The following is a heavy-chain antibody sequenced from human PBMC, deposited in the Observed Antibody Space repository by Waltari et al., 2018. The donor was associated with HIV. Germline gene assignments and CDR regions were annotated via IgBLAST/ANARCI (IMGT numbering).Heavy chain of an antibody. J-gene: IGHJ5*02. V-gene: IGHV4-61*02. Sequence: VQLRVSVPGLVGSSQTLSLICSFSYSSIRCGSYYWSLIRPSAGKGLGWLGRIYSGGSATDNDFFQSGIAMEWDTSRNLFSLEILAVAAADTAVYYCARESAFGPEYGGGWSRGWSRGVWLDPWGQGILVVVS. CDR1: YSSIRCGSYY. CDR3: ARESAFGPEYGGGWSRGWSRGVWLDP. CDR2: IYSGGSA. D-gene: IGHD6-19*01.